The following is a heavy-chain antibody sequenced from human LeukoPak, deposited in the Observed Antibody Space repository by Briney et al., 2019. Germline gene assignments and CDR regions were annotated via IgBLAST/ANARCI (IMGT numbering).Heavy chain of an antibody. CDR3: ATDPTVAGTSEYFQH. J-gene: IGHJ1*01. V-gene: IGHV3-30*03. D-gene: IGHD6-19*01. CDR1: GFSFSRYG. CDR2: ISYDGTNE. Sequence: GGSLRLSCAASGFSFSRYGMHWVRQAPGKGLEWVSFISYDGTNEDYADSVRGRFTISRDNSKNTLYLQMNSLRAEDTAVYYCATDPTVAGTSEYFQHWGQGTLATVSS.